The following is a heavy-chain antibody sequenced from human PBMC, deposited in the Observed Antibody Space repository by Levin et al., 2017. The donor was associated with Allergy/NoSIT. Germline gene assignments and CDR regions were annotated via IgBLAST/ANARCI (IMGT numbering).Heavy chain of an antibody. D-gene: IGHD3-3*01. CDR3: ARDPGKYEFWEGIDY. Sequence: GGSLRLSCAASGFSFSTSCMNWVRQSPGRGLEWVAFISGSGNAIYYADSVKGRFPISRDNAKNSLFLQMNSLRVDDTAVYYCARDPGKYEFWEGIDYWGQGSMVTVSS. J-gene: IGHJ4*02. V-gene: IGHV3-48*01. CDR1: GFSFSTSC. CDR2: ISGSGNAI.